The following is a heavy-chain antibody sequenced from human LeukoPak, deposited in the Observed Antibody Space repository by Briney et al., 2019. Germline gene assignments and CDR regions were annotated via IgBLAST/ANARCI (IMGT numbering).Heavy chain of an antibody. D-gene: IGHD3-3*01. V-gene: IGHV3-23*01. CDR2: ISGSGGST. CDR3: ANHRSADDACDI. Sequence: GGSLRLSCAASGFTFSSYAMSWVRQAPGKGLEWVSAISGSGGSTYYADSVKGRFTISRDNSKNTLYLQMNSLRAEDTAVYYCANHRSADDACDIWGQGTMVTVSS. J-gene: IGHJ3*02. CDR1: GFTFSSYA.